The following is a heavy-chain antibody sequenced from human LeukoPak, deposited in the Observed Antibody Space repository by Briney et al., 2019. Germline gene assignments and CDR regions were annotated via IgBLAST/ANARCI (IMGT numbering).Heavy chain of an antibody. D-gene: IGHD2-2*01. J-gene: IGHJ5*02. CDR1: GFTFSTYS. CDR2: IRSSSSTI. V-gene: IGHV3-48*01. CDR3: ARSSTSSSNWFDP. Sequence: GGSLRLSCAASGFTFSTYSMNWVRQAPGKGLEWVSYIRSSSSTIYYADSVKGRFTISRDNAKNSLYLQMNSLRAEDTAVYYCARSSTSSSNWFDPWGQGTLVTVSS.